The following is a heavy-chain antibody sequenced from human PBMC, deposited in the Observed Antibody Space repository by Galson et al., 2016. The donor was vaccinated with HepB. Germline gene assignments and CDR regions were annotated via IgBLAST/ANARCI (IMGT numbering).Heavy chain of an antibody. CDR3: ARQVEEWSGESEYSNSLVSYFDY. CDR2: IYYSGST. CDR1: GGSISRSNDY. Sequence: SETLSLTCTVSGGSISRSNDYWGWIRQPPEKGLEWIGNIYYSGSTYYNPSLKSRVTISVDTSKHQFSLKLSSVTAADTAMYYCARQVEEWSGESEYSNSLVSYFDYWGQGTLVTVSS. V-gene: IGHV4-39*01. J-gene: IGHJ4*02. D-gene: IGHD3-3*01.